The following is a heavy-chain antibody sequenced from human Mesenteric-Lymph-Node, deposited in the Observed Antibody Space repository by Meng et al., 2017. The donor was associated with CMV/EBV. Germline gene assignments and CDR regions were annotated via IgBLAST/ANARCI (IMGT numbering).Heavy chain of an antibody. Sequence: GGSLRLSCAASGFTFSSYWMSWVRQAPGRGLEWMANIKQDGSDKYYVDSVKGRFTISRDNAKNSLYLQMNSLRAEDTAIYYCARDPHLYDDLWSGYRGYYGLDVWGQGTTVTVSS. CDR1: GFTFSSYW. CDR3: ARDPHLYDDLWSGYRGYYGLDV. CDR2: IKQDGSDK. V-gene: IGHV3-7*01. J-gene: IGHJ6*02. D-gene: IGHD3-3*01.